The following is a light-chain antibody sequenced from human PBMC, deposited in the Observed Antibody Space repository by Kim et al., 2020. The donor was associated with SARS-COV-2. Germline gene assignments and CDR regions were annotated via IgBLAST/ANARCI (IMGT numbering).Light chain of an antibody. J-gene: IGLJ2*01. V-gene: IGLV3-1*01. CDR2: RDT. CDR3: QAWDSSTVI. Sequence: SYELTQPPSVSVSPGQTASITCSEDKLGDKYVCWYQQKPGQSPVMVIYRDTMRPSGIPERFSGSNSGNTATLTIRGTQAMDEADYYCQAWDSSTVIFGGG. CDR1: KLGDKY.